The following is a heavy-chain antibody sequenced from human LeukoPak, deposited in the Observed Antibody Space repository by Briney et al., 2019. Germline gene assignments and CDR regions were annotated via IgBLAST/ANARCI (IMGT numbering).Heavy chain of an antibody. Sequence: GESLKISCKGSGYSFTSYWIGWVRQMPGTGLKWMGIIYPGDSDTRYSPPFQGQVTISADKSISTAYLQWSTLKTSGTAMYYGARAPTVTWRGVNWFDAWGQGTLVTVSS. J-gene: IGHJ5*02. CDR2: IYPGDSDT. CDR3: ARAPTVTWRGVNWFDA. D-gene: IGHD4-11*01. CDR1: GYSFTSYW. V-gene: IGHV5-51*01.